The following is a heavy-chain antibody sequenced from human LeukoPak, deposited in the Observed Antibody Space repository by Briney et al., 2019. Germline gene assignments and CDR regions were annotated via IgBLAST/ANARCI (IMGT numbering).Heavy chain of an antibody. D-gene: IGHD6-19*01. V-gene: IGHV1-18*01. Sequence: ASVTVSCKASGYTFTSYGFSWVRQAPGQGLEWMGWISAYNGNTNYEKTLQNRVTTTTDTSTSTDYMQLRSLRSDDTAAYYCARVEQWLALRGTDYWGQGTLVTVSS. CDR1: GYTFTSYG. CDR3: ARVEQWLALRGTDY. CDR2: ISAYNGNT. J-gene: IGHJ4*02.